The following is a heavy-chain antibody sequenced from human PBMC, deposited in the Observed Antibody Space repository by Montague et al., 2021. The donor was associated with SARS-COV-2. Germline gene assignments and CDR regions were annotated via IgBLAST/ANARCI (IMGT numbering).Heavy chain of an antibody. V-gene: IGHV3-48*03. CDR1: GFTFSSYE. CDR3: ARWVSDITIFGVVIARYFDY. J-gene: IGHJ4*02. CDR2: ISSSGSTI. Sequence: SLRLSCAASGFTFSSYEMSWVRQAPGKGLEWVSYISSSGSTIYYADSVKGRFTISRDNAKNSLYLQMNSLRAEDTAVYYCARWVSDITIFGVVIARYFDYWGQGTLVTVSS. D-gene: IGHD3-3*01.